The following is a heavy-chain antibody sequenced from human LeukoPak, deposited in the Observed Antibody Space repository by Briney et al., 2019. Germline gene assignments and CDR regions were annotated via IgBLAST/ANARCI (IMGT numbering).Heavy chain of an antibody. D-gene: IGHD3-10*01. Sequence: SQTLSLTCAISGDSVSSNSAARNWIRQSPSRGLEWLGRTYYRSKWFNGYAVSVKSRITVNPDTSKNQFSLQLSSVTPEDTAVYFCARGFGYGFDIWGQGTMVTVSS. J-gene: IGHJ3*02. V-gene: IGHV6-1*01. CDR2: TYYRSKWFN. CDR1: GDSVSSNSAA. CDR3: ARGFGYGFDI.